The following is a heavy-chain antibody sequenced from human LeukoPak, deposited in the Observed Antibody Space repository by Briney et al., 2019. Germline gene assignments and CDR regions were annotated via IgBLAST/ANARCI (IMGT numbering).Heavy chain of an antibody. CDR1: GFTFSSYW. V-gene: IGHV3-74*01. Sequence: PGGSLRLSCAASGFTFSSYWMHWVRQAPGKGLVRVSRINSDGSSTSYADSVKGRFTISRDNAKNTLYLQMNSLRAEDTAVYYCARDYYENWFDPWGQGTLVTVSS. J-gene: IGHJ5*02. CDR3: ARDYYENWFDP. D-gene: IGHD3-22*01. CDR2: INSDGSST.